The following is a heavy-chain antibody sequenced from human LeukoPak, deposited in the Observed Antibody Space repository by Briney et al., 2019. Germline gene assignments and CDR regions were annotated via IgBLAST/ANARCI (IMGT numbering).Heavy chain of an antibody. CDR1: GYRFTNYW. D-gene: IGHD3-22*01. CDR2: IYPGDSDT. CDR3: ARQGYNDSSGYYVGVFDI. V-gene: IGHV5-51*01. J-gene: IGHJ3*02. Sequence: GESLKISCKGSGYRFTNYWIGWVRQMPGKGLEWMGIIYPGDSDTRYSPSFQGQVTISADKSINTAYLQWSSLKGSDTAMYYCARQGYNDSSGYYVGVFDIWGQGTMVTVSS.